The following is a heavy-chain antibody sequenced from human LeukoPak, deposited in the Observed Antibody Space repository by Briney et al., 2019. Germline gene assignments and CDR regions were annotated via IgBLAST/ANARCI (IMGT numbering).Heavy chain of an antibody. V-gene: IGHV4-39*07. Sequence: SETLSLTCTVSGGSISSSSYYWGWIRQPPGKGLEWIGSIYYSGSTYYNPSLKSRVTISVDTSKNQFSLKLSSATAADTAVYYCATTSVRGVIAAFDIWGQGTMVTVSS. D-gene: IGHD3-10*01. CDR2: IYYSGST. CDR3: ATTSVRGVIAAFDI. CDR1: GGSISSSSYY. J-gene: IGHJ3*02.